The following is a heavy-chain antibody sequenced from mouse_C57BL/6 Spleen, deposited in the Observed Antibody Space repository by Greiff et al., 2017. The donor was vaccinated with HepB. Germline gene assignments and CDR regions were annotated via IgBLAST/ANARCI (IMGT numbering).Heavy chain of an antibody. CDR3: AKNVDGSSYWYFDV. V-gene: IGHV2-5*01. Sequence: QVQLQQSGPGLVQPSQSLSITCTVSGFSLTSYGVHWVRQSPGKGLEWLGVIWRGGSTDYNAAFMSRLSITKDNSKSQVFFKMNSLQADDTAIYYCAKNVDGSSYWYFDVWGTGTTVTVSS. D-gene: IGHD1-1*01. CDR2: IWRGGST. J-gene: IGHJ1*03. CDR1: GFSLTSYG.